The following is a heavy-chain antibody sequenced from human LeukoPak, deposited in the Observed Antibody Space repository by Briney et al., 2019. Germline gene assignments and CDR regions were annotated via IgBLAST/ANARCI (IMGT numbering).Heavy chain of an antibody. V-gene: IGHV3-23*01. Sequence: GGSLRLSCAASGLTSSSYAMSWVRQAPGTGLEWFSAISGSGGSTYYADSVKGRFTISRANSKNTLNLQMNSLRDKHTAVYCCAKQLWLDLWGRENVDHVSS. CDR3: AKQLWLDL. CDR2: ISGSGGST. CDR1: GLTSSSYA. J-gene: IGHJ5*02. D-gene: IGHD1-1*01.